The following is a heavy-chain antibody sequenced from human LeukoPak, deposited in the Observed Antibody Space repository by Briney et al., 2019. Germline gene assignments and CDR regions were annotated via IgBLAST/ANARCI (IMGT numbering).Heavy chain of an antibody. CDR3: ASTRLLLTYYYYGMDV. V-gene: IGHV4-39*07. CDR2: IYYSGST. J-gene: IGHJ6*02. CDR1: GVSISSSYYY. D-gene: IGHD3-10*01. Sequence: TSETLSLTCTVSGVSISSSYYYWGWIRQPPGKGLEWIGSIYYSGSTNYNPSLKSRVTISVDTSKNQFSLKLSSVTAADTAVYYCASTRLLLTYYYYGMDVWGQGTTVTVSS.